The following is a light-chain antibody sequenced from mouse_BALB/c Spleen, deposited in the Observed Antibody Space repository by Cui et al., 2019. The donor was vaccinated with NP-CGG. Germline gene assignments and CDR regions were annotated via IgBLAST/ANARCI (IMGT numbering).Light chain of an antibody. CDR3: ALWYSNHWV. CDR2: GTN. CDR1: TGAVTTSNH. J-gene: IGLJ1*01. V-gene: IGLV1*01. Sequence: QAVVTQESALTTSPGETVPLTCRSSTGAVTTSNHANWVQEKPDHLFTGLIGGTNNRAPGVPARFSGALIGDKAALTITGAQTEDEAIYFCALWYSNHWVFGGGTKLTVL.